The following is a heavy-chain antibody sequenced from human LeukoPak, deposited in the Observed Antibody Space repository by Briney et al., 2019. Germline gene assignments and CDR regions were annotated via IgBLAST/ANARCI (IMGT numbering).Heavy chain of an antibody. CDR3: STATYADYYYGMDV. V-gene: IGHV3-64*01. J-gene: IGHJ6*02. D-gene: IGHD2-15*01. CDR2: ISSNGGST. CDR1: GFTFSRSA. Sequence: GGSLRLSCAASGFTFSRSAMHWVRQAPGKGLEFVSAISSNGGSTFYASSAKGRFTISRDNSKNTLYLQLGSLRAEDMAVYYCSTATYADYYYGMDVWGQGTTVTVSS.